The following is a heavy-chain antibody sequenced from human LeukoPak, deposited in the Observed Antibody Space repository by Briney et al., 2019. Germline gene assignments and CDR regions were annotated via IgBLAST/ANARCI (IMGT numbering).Heavy chain of an antibody. CDR1: GGSISSGGYS. V-gene: IGHV4-30-2*01. CDR3: ARAVRGFGELSYLFDY. J-gene: IGHJ4*02. Sequence: SETLSLTCAVSGGSISSGGYSWSWIRQPPGKGLEWIGYIYHSGSTYYNPSLKSRVTISVDRSKNRFSLKLSSVTAADTAVYYCARAVRGFGELSYLFDYWGQGTLVTVSS. D-gene: IGHD3-10*01. CDR2: IYHSGST.